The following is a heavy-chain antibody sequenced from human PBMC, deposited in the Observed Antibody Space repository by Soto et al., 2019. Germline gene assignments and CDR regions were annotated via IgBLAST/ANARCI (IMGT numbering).Heavy chain of an antibody. CDR2: IYYSGST. CDR3: ASSPHFWSGYYQSYYYYYMDV. D-gene: IGHD3-3*02. V-gene: IGHV4-31*03. J-gene: IGHJ6*03. CDR1: GGSISSGGYY. Sequence: SETLSLTCTVSGGSISSGGYYWSWIRQHPGKGLEWIGYIYYSGSTYYNPSLKSRVTISVDTSKNQFSLKLSSVTAADTAVYYCASSPHFWSGYYQSYYYYYMDVWGKGTTVTVSS.